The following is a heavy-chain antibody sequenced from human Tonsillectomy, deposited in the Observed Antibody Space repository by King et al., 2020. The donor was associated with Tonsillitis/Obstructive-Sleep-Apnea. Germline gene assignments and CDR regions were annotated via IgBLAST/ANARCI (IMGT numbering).Heavy chain of an antibody. D-gene: IGHD3-16*01. CDR2: IYPGDSNT. V-gene: IGHV5-51*01. CDR1: GYSFTNYW. CDR3: ARPDYGAADL. Sequence: VQLVESGAEVKKAGESLKISCKGSGYSFTNYWIGWVRQMPGKGLEWMGIIYPGDSNTSYSPSLQGQVTISVDKSISTAYLQWSSLKASDTAMYYCARPDYGAADLWGQGTLVTVSS. J-gene: IGHJ1*01.